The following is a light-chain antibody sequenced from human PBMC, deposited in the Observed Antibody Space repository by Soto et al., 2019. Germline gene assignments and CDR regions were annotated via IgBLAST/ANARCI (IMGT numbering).Light chain of an antibody. J-gene: IGKJ1*01. V-gene: IGKV1-5*03. CDR3: QQYNSYWT. CDR2: KAS. CDR1: QSISSW. Sequence: IQMTQSPSTLSASVGDRVTITCRASQSISSWLAWYQQKPGKAPKLLIYKASSLESGVPSRFSGSGSETEFTLTISSLQPDDFATYYCQQYNSYWTFGQGTKV.